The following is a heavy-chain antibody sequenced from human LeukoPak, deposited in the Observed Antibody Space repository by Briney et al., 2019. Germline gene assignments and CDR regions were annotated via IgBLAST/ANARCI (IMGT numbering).Heavy chain of an antibody. J-gene: IGHJ3*02. V-gene: IGHV1-69*01. Sequence: GSSVKVSYKASGGTFSSYAISWVRQAPGQGLVWMGGIIPIFGTANYAQKFQGRVTITADESTSTAYMELSSLRSEDTAVYYCASLSSGTAPVNAFDIWGQGTMITVSS. D-gene: IGHD6-25*01. CDR2: IIPIFGTA. CDR3: ASLSSGTAPVNAFDI. CDR1: GGTFSSYA.